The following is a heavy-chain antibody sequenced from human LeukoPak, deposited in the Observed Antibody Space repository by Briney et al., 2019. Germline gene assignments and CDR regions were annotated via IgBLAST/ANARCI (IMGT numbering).Heavy chain of an antibody. CDR1: GSTFSNYS. CDR3: ASSSYDNSGYPHFPYY. CDR2: ISRSSSYI. V-gene: IGHV3-21*01. Sequence: GGSLRLSCAASGSTFSNYSMNWVRQAPGKGLEWVSAISRSSSYIYYADSVKGRFTISRDNTKNSLFLQMNSLRAEDTAVYYCASSSYDNSGYPHFPYYWGQGTLVTVSS. D-gene: IGHD3-22*01. J-gene: IGHJ4*02.